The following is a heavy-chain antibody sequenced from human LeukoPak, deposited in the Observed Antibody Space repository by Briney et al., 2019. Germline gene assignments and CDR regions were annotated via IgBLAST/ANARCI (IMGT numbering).Heavy chain of an antibody. CDR1: GFSFSTYS. V-gene: IGHV3-48*04. Sequence: GGSLRLSCAASGFSFSTYSMNWVRQAPGKGLEWVSYIVGSSSTIYYADSVKGRFTISRDNPKNSVYLQMSSLRAEDTAVYYCLVTTRSRGFDYWGQGTLVTVSS. CDR2: IVGSSSTI. CDR3: LVTTRSRGFDY. J-gene: IGHJ4*02. D-gene: IGHD1/OR15-1a*01.